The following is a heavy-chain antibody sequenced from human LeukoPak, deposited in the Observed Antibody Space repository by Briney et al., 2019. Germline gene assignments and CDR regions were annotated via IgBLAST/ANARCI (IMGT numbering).Heavy chain of an antibody. CDR3: AKGLGWSALDY. CDR2: IEYNGINK. J-gene: IGHJ4*02. D-gene: IGHD3-3*01. CDR1: GFTFNNYG. V-gene: IGHV3-30*02. Sequence: GGSLRLSCATSGFTFNNYGMHWVRRAPGKGLEWVTFIEYNGINKYYRDSVKGRFTISTDSSKSTVYLQMNNLRIEDTAVYYCAKGLGWSALDYWGQGTLVTVSS.